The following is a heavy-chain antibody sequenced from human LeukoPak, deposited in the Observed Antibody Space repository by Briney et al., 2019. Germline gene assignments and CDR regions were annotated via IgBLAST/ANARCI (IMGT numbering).Heavy chain of an antibody. D-gene: IGHD4-17*01. CDR3: ARGSDFGDY. V-gene: IGHV4-59*01. CDR2: IYNSGST. Sequence: TSQTLSLTCTVSGGSTSSYYWSWIRQPPGKGLEWIGYIYNSGSTNYNPSLKSRVTISVDTSKNQLSMKLSSVTAADTAVYYCARGSDFGDYWGQGTLVTVSS. CDR1: GGSTSSYY. J-gene: IGHJ4*02.